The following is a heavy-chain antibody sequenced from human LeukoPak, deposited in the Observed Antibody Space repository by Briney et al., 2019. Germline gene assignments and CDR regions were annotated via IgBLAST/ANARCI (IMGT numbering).Heavy chain of an antibody. J-gene: IGHJ3*02. Sequence: GASVKVSCKASGYTFTSYGISWVRQAPGQGLEWMGWISAYNGNTNYAQKLQGRVTMTTDTSTSTAYMELRSLRSDDTAVYYCARDGGFYGDYVPDDAFDIWGQGTMVTVSS. CDR2: ISAYNGNT. V-gene: IGHV1-18*01. CDR1: GYTFTSYG. D-gene: IGHD4-17*01. CDR3: ARDGGFYGDYVPDDAFDI.